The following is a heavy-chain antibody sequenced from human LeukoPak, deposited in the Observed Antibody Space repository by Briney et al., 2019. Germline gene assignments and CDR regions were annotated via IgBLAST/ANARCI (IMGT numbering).Heavy chain of an antibody. Sequence: XWIGDVDHSGSTHYNPSLRGRVTVSIDTSKNQFSLKLTSVTAADTAIYYCARPRGNRWPFDYWGQGILVAVSS. CDR3: ARPRGNRWPFDY. V-gene: IGHV4-34*01. D-gene: IGHD2-15*01. CDR2: VDHSGST. J-gene: IGHJ4*02.